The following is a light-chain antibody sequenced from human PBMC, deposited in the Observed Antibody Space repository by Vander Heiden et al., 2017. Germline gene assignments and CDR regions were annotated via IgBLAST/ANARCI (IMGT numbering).Light chain of an antibody. CDR3: QSADSSGARGV. Sequence: SYELTQPPSVSVSPGQTARITCSGDALPKQYAYWYQQKPGQAPVLVIYKDTERPSGIPERFSGFSSGTTVTLTISGVQSEDEADYYCQSADSSGARGVFGGGTKLTVL. J-gene: IGLJ3*02. CDR2: KDT. V-gene: IGLV3-25*03. CDR1: ALPKQY.